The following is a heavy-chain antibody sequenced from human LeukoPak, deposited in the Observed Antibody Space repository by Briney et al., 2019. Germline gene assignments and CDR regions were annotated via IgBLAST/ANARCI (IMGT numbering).Heavy chain of an antibody. CDR1: GYSFTNYW. V-gene: IGHV5-10-1*01. CDR2: IDPSDSYT. CDR3: ARSYMTGVNPGLFGC. J-gene: IGHJ5*01. D-gene: IGHD3-9*01. Sequence: GESLKISWKGSGYSFTNYWISWGRQMPGKGLGGRGRIDPSDSYTNYSTSFQGHVTISDDKSIRTAYLLWSGVKAADTDMYYCARSYMTGVNPGLFGCWGQGTLVTVSS.